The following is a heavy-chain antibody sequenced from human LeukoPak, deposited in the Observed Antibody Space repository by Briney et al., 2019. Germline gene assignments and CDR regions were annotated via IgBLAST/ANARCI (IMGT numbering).Heavy chain of an antibody. CDR1: GATFGSHS. V-gene: IGHV1-69*13. CDR2: IVPMFGTD. CDR3: ARDLLSVDNYDALDI. J-gene: IGHJ3*02. Sequence: SVTVSCKASGATFGSHSISWVRQAPGQGLEWMGGIVPMFGTDVYAQRFQDRVTVTADESTTTAYMELISLTSEDTAMYYCARDLLSVDNYDALDIWGQGTMVTVPS. D-gene: IGHD5-12*01.